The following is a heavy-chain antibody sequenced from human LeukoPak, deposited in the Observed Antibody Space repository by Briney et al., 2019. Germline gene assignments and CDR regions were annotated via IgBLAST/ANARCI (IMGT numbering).Heavy chain of an antibody. V-gene: IGHV3-23*01. CDR1: GFTFSRLA. CDR2: ISASGP. CDR3: AKDHESDGYPCLDH. Sequence: PGGSLRLSCAASGFTFSRLAMTWVRQAPGRGLEWVSSISASGPYYADAVSGRFTISTDNSRNTLSLQMDSLRAEDTAVYYCAKDHESDGYPCLDHWGLGTLVTVSS. D-gene: IGHD3-22*01. J-gene: IGHJ4*02.